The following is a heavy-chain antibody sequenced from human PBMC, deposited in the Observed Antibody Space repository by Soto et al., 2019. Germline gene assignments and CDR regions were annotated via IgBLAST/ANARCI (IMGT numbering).Heavy chain of an antibody. V-gene: IGHV3-21*06. Sequence: DVQLVESGGGLVKPGGSLRLSCAASGFMFNTYTMNWVRQAPGKGLEWVSSISSSSDYIYYADSVKGRFTISRDNARNSLYLQMISLRAEDTAVYYCARIGAKMATTYFDYWGQGTLVTVSS. CDR1: GFMFNTYT. CDR2: ISSSSDYI. CDR3: ARIGAKMATTYFDY. J-gene: IGHJ4*02. D-gene: IGHD1-1*01.